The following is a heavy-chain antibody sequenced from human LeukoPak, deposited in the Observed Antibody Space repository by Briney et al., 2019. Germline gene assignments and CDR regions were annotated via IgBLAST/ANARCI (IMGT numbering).Heavy chain of an antibody. CDR3: ATTGTYYYYFDY. CDR1: GGSFSGYY. CDR2: INHSGST. D-gene: IGHD1-26*01. J-gene: IGHJ4*02. V-gene: IGHV4-34*01. Sequence: SETLSLTCAVYGGSFSGYYWSWIRQPPGKGLEWIGEINHSGSTNYNPSLKSRVTISVDTSKNQFSLKLSSVTAADTAVYYCATTGTYYYYFDYWGQGTLVTVSS.